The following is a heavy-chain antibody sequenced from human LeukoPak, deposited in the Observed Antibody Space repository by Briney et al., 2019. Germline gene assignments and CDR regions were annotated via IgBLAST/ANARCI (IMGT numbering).Heavy chain of an antibody. D-gene: IGHD1-1*01. V-gene: IGHV1-46*01. Sequence: ASVKVSCKAPGYAFTSYYMHWVRQAPGQGLVWMGIINPSGGSTSYAQKFQGRVTMTRDTSTSTVYMELSSLRSEDTAVYYCARGQLERAFDYWGQGTLVTVSS. CDR1: GYAFTSYY. CDR3: ARGQLERAFDY. CDR2: INPSGGST. J-gene: IGHJ4*02.